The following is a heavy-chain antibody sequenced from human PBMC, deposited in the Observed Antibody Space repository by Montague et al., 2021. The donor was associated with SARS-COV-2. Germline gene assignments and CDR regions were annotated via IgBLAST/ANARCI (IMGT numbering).Heavy chain of an antibody. D-gene: IGHD5-12*01. CDR1: GGSISSCNYF. V-gene: IGHV4-39*07. CDR2: IYFGGST. J-gene: IGHJ4*02. CDR3: ARGVGKGSTGYDTEGGFDY. Sequence: SETLSLTCTVSGGSISSCNYFWSWIRQPPGKGLVWIVYIYFGGSTYYNPSLKSRVTISVYTSKIQFSLTLTSVTAADTAVYSCARGVGKGSTGYDTEGGFDYWGQGTLVSVSS.